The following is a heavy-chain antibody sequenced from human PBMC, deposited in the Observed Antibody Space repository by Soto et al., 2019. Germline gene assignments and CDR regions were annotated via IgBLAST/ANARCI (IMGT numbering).Heavy chain of an antibody. CDR3: ARTRRKWELLPYYFDY. D-gene: IGHD1-26*01. CDR2: ISYDGSNK. Sequence: GGSLRLSCAASGFTFSSYAMHWVRQAPGKGLEWVAVISYDGSNKYYADSVKGRFTISRDNSKNTLYLQMNSLRAEDTAVYYCARTRRKWELLPYYFDYWGQGALVTVSS. J-gene: IGHJ4*02. V-gene: IGHV3-30-3*01. CDR1: GFTFSSYA.